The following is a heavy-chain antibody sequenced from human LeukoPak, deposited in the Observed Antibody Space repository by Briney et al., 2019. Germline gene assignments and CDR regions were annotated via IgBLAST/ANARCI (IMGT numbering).Heavy chain of an antibody. CDR3: AKALEEYYDSSGYNDY. J-gene: IGHJ4*02. CDR2: ISGSGGST. D-gene: IGHD3-22*01. CDR1: GFTFSSYA. Sequence: GGSLRLSCAASGFTFSSYAMSWVRQAPGKGLEWVSAISGSGGSTYYADSVKGRFTISRDNSKKTLYLQMNSLRAEDTAVYYCAKALEEYYDSSGYNDYWGQGTLVTVSS. V-gene: IGHV3-23*01.